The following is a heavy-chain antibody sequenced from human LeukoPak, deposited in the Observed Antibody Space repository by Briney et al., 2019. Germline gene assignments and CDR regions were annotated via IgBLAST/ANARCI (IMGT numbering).Heavy chain of an antibody. D-gene: IGHD2-2*01. V-gene: IGHV3-23*01. Sequence: PGGSLRLSCAAYGFTFSSYAMSWVRQAPGKGLEWVSAISGSGGSTYYADSVKGRFTISRDNSKNTLYLQMNSLRAEDTAVYYCAKAPKVVVRYYYFDYWGQGTLVTVSS. CDR1: GFTFSSYA. CDR2: ISGSGGST. CDR3: AKAPKVVVRYYYFDY. J-gene: IGHJ4*02.